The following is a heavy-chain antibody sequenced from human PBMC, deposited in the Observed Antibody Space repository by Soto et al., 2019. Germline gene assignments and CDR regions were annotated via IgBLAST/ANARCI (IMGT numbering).Heavy chain of an antibody. V-gene: IGHV1-69*02. J-gene: IGHJ3*02. D-gene: IGHD5-18*01. Sequence: SVKVSCKAAGGTFSSYTISWVRQARGQGLEWMGRIIPILGIANYAQKFQGRVTITADKSTSTAYMELSSLRSEDTAVYYCATLAPSYGTIHALDIWGQGTMVTVSS. CDR2: IIPILGIA. CDR3: ATLAPSYGTIHALDI. CDR1: GGTFSSYT.